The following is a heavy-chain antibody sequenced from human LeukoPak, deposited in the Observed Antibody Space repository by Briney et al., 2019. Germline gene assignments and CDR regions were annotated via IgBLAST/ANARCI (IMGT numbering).Heavy chain of an antibody. CDR2: IYPGDSGT. V-gene: IGHV5-51*06. CDR1: GNNFITYW. D-gene: IGHD2-21*02. J-gene: IGHJ5*02. Sequence: GESLKISCKVSGNNFITYWIAGVRQMPGKGLEWMGIIYPGDSGTIYSPSFQGQVSISADKSINAAFLQWSSLQASDTAMYYCVSSDSKAWGRGTLVTVSS. CDR3: VSSDSKA.